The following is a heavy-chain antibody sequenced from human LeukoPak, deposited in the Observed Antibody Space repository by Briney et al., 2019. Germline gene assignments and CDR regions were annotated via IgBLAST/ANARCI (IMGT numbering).Heavy chain of an antibody. J-gene: IGHJ4*02. CDR3: ARIYYYDSSGYSYYFDY. CDR2: IYYSGST. V-gene: IGHV4-59*01. Sequence: SETLPLTCTVSGGSISSYYWSWIRQPPGKGLEWIGYIYYSGSTNYNPSLKSRVTISVDTSKNQFSLKLSSVTAADTAVYYCARIYYYDSSGYSYYFDYWSQGTLVTVSS. D-gene: IGHD3-22*01. CDR1: GGSISSYY.